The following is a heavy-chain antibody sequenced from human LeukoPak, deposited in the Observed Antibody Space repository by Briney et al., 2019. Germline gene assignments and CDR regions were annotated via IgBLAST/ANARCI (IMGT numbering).Heavy chain of an antibody. CDR1: GYSISSGYY. V-gene: IGHV4-38-2*01. CDR3: ARHRGCSSTSCYLDY. J-gene: IGHJ4*02. CDR2: IYHSGST. Sequence: SETLSLTCAVSGYSISSGYYWGWIRQPPGKGLEWIGSIYHSGSTYYNPSLKSRVTISVDTSKNQFSLKLSSVTAADTAVYYCARHRGCSSTSCYLDYWGRGTLVTVSS. D-gene: IGHD2-2*01.